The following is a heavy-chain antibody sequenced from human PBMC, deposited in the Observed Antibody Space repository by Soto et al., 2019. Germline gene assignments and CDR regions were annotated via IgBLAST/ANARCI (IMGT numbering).Heavy chain of an antibody. J-gene: IGHJ4*02. CDR2: INPGNGNT. CDR1: GYTFTSYG. D-gene: IGHD3-22*01. Sequence: ASVKVSCKASGYTFTSYGINWVRRAPGRGPEWMGWINPGNGNTKYSQQFQGRVIIDRDTSASTAYMELSSLRPEDTAVYYCARGGYFDSSNYLAYWGLGTLVTVSS. V-gene: IGHV1-3*01. CDR3: ARGGYFDSSNYLAY.